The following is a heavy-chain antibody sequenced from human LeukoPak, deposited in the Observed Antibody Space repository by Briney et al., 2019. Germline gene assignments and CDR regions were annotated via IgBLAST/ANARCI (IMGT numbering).Heavy chain of an antibody. CDR3: AKDRGQLVPKYNWFDP. CDR1: GFTFSSYA. V-gene: IGHV3-23*01. J-gene: IGHJ5*02. CDR2: ISSSGSST. Sequence: GGSLRLSCAASGFTFSSYAMNWVRQAPGKGLEWVSAISSSGSSTYYADSVKGRFTISRDNSKNTLYLQMNSLRVEDTAVYYCAKDRGQLVPKYNWFDPWGQGTLVTVSS. D-gene: IGHD6-6*01.